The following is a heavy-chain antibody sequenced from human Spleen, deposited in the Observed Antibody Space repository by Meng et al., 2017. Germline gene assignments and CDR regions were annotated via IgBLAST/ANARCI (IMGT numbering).Heavy chain of an antibody. CDR1: GFTFDDYA. J-gene: IGHJ4*02. CDR3: ARDLAWVLFDY. CDR2: ISGSGGST. Sequence: GESLKISCAAPGFTFDDYAMHWVRQAPGKGLEWVSAISGSGGSTYYADSVKGRFTISRDNSKNTLYLQMNSLGADDTAVYYCARDLAWVLFDYWGQGALVTVSS. V-gene: IGHV3-23*01. D-gene: IGHD3-3*01.